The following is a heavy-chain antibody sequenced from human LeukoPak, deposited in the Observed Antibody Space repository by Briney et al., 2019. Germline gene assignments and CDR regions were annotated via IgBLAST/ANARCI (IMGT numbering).Heavy chain of an antibody. Sequence: SETLSLTCIVPGGSISSSSHYWAWIRQSPGKGLEWIGTFSSGGSAYYNPSLTSRVPISKDTSDNQFSLRLYSVTAADTAVYYCARKQTGTMYDVWGQGTQVTVSS. V-gene: IGHV4-39*07. D-gene: IGHD1-7*01. CDR1: GGSISSSSHY. CDR2: FSSGGSA. J-gene: IGHJ4*02. CDR3: ARKQTGTMYDV.